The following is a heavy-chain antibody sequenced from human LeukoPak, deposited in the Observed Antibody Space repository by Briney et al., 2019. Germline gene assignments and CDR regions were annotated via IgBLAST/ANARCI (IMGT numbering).Heavy chain of an antibody. J-gene: IGHJ4*02. CDR2: ISYDGSNK. CDR1: GFTFSSYA. V-gene: IGHV3-30-3*01. D-gene: IGHD3-10*01. Sequence: GGSLRLSCAASGFTFSSYAMHWVRQAPGKGLEWVAVISYDGSNKYYADSVKGRFTISRDNSKNTLYLQMNSLRAEDTAVYYCARYYYGSGSYYNFVDYWGQGTLVTVSS. CDR3: ARYYYGSGSYYNFVDY.